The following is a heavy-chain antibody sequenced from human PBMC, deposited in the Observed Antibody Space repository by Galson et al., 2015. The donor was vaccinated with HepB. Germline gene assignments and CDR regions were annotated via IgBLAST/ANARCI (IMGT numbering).Heavy chain of an antibody. CDR2: FDPEDGET. Sequence: SVKVSCKVSGYTLTELSMHWVRQAPGKGLEWMGGFDPEDGETIYAQKFQGRVTMAEDTSTDTAYMELSSLRSEDTAVYYCATVRRELLLIGFDYWGQGTLVTVSS. CDR3: ATVRRELLLIGFDY. D-gene: IGHD1-26*01. CDR1: GYTLTELS. J-gene: IGHJ4*02. V-gene: IGHV1-24*01.